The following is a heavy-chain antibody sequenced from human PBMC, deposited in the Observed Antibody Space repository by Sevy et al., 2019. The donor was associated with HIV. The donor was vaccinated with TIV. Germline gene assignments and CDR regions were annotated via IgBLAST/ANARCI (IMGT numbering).Heavy chain of an antibody. Sequence: ASVKVSCKASGYTFTSYGISWVRQAPGQGLEWMGWISAYNGNTNYAQKLQVRVTMTTDTSTSTAYMELRSLRSDDTAVYYCARARFVAMVLGVAHAFDIWGEGTMVSVSS. J-gene: IGHJ3*02. D-gene: IGHD3-10*01. CDR1: GYTFTSYG. V-gene: IGHV1-18*01. CDR3: ARARFVAMVLGVAHAFDI. CDR2: ISAYNGNT.